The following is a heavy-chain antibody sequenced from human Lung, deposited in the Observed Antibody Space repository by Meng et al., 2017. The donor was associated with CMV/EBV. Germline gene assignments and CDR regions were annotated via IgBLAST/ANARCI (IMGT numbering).Heavy chain of an antibody. J-gene: IGHJ4*02. D-gene: IGHD1-26*01. CDR3: ARVEVGITSGDY. CDR1: GYTFTNYG. Sequence: AQLGQSCGEGKKPEASVKVSCKASGYTFTNYGITWVRQAPGQGLEWMGWINAYNGDTNYAQTLQGRVTMTTDTSTSTAYMELRSLRSDDTAVYYCARVEVGITSGDYWGQGTLVTVSS. CDR2: INAYNGDT. V-gene: IGHV1-18*01.